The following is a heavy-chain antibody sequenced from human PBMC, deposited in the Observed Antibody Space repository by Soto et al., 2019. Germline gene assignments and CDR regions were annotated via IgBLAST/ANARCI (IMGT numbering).Heavy chain of an antibody. Sequence: AGSLRLSCAASGFTFSRYAMSWVRQAPGKGLEWVAVRSGSGYSTNYADSVKGRFTISRDNSKSTLYLQMDSLRAEDTATYYCVSPWNDRTYYHCGLDVWGQGTTVTVS. V-gene: IGHV3-23*01. CDR2: RSGSGYST. D-gene: IGHD1-1*01. J-gene: IGHJ6*02. CDR1: GFTFSRYA. CDR3: VSPWNDRTYYHCGLDV.